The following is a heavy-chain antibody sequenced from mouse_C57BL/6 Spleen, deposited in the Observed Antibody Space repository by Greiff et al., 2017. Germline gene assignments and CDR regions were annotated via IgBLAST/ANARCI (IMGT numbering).Heavy chain of an antibody. D-gene: IGHD4-1*01. CDR1: GFTFSSYG. CDR3: AREGLTGTDFDY. CDR2: ISSGGSYT. Sequence: EVQVVESGGDLVKPGGSLKLSCAASGFTFSSYGLSWVRQTPDKRLAWVATISSGGSYTYYPDSVKGRFTISRDNAKNTLYLQMSSLKSEDTAMYYCAREGLTGTDFDYWGQGTTLTVSS. V-gene: IGHV5-6*01. J-gene: IGHJ2*01.